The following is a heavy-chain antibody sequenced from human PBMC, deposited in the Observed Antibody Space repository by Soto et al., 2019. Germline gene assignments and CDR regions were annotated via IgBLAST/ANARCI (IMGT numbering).Heavy chain of an antibody. V-gene: IGHV4-31*03. D-gene: IGHD5-18*01. Sequence: SETLSLTCTVSGGSISSGGYYWSWIRQHPGKGLEWIGYIYYSGSTYYNPSLKSRVTISVDTYKNQFSLKLSSVTAADTAVYYCAREPARGYSYGYGPYGMDVWGQGTTVTVSS. J-gene: IGHJ6*02. CDR2: IYYSGST. CDR1: GGSISSGGYY. CDR3: AREPARGYSYGYGPYGMDV.